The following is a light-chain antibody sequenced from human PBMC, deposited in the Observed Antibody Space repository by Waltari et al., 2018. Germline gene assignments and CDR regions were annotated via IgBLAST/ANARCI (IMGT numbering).Light chain of an antibody. CDR3: QPRDNWPPLT. Sequence: IVLTHSPATLSLSPRERATLSFRASQSVSSYLPWYQQKPGQAPRRLTYVASNRPTGIPARFSGSGSGTDFTLTISSLAPEDFAVYYCQPRDNWPPLTFGGGTKVEIK. J-gene: IGKJ4*01. CDR1: QSVSSY. CDR2: VAS. V-gene: IGKV3-11*01.